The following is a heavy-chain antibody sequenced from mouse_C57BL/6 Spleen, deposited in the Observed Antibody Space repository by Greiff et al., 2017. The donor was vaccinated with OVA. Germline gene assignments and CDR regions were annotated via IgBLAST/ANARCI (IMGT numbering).Heavy chain of an antibody. CDR2: IHPNSGST. J-gene: IGHJ4*01. CDR1: GYTFTSYW. V-gene: IGHV1-64*01. Sequence: VQLQQPGAELVKPGASVKLSCKASGYTFTSYWMHWVKQRPGQGLEWIGMIHPNSGSTNYNEKFKSKATLTVDKSSSTAYMQLSSLTSEDSAVYYCARFDGNFYYAMDYWGQGTSVTVSS. CDR3: ARFDGNFYYAMDY. D-gene: IGHD2-1*01.